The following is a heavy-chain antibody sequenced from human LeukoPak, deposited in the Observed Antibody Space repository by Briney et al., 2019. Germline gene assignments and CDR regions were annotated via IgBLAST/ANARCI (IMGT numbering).Heavy chain of an antibody. D-gene: IGHD3-3*01. J-gene: IGHJ3*02. V-gene: IGHV3-21*01. CDR3: AKDGFYDFWSGTTHAFDI. CDR1: GFTFSSYS. Sequence: GGSLRLSCAASGFTFSSYSMNWVRQAPGKGLEWVSSISSSSSYIYYADSVKGRFTISRDNAKNSLYLQMNSLRAEDTAVYYCAKDGFYDFWSGTTHAFDIWGQGTMVTVSS. CDR2: ISSSSSYI.